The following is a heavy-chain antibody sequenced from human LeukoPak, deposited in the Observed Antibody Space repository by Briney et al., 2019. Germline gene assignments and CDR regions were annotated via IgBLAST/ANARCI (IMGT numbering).Heavy chain of an antibody. J-gene: IGHJ4*02. V-gene: IGHV4-4*07. Sequence: SETLSLTCTVSGGSISSYYWSWIRQPAGKGLEWIGRIYTSGSTNYNPSLKSRVTMSVDTSRNQFSLKLSSVTAADTAVYYCARERSYYDSSGYYRQFDYWGQGTLVTVSS. CDR3: ARERSYYDSSGYYRQFDY. D-gene: IGHD3-22*01. CDR2: IYTSGST. CDR1: GGSISSYY.